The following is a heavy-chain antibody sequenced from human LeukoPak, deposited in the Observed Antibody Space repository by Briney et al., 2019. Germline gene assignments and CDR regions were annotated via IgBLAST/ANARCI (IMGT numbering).Heavy chain of an antibody. V-gene: IGHV4-59*08. Sequence: PSETLSLTCTVSGGSISSYYWSWIRQPPGKGLEWIGYIYYGGSTYSNPSLKGRVTISADTSKNQFSLKLASVTAADTAVYYCARNLYNNSYYDAFDIWGQGTMVTVSS. CDR1: GGSISSYY. CDR2: IYYGGST. CDR3: ARNLYNNSYYDAFDI. D-gene: IGHD3-10*01. J-gene: IGHJ3*02.